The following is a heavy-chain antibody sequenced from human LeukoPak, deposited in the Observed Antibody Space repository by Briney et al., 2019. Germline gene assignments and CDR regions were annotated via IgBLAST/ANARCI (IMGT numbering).Heavy chain of an antibody. CDR1: GGSFSSYY. CDR3: ARWPYDSSSRYFDY. Sequence: SETLSLTCTVSGGSFSSYYWSWIRHFPGKGLEWIGYIYYSGSPNYNPSLKSRVTISVDTSKNQFSLKLRSVTAADTAVYYCARWPYDSSSRYFDYWGQGTLVTVSS. CDR2: IYYSGSP. V-gene: IGHV4-59*08. J-gene: IGHJ4*02. D-gene: IGHD3-22*01.